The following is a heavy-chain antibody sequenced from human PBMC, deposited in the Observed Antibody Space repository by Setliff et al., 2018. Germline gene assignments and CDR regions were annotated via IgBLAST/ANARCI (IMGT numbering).Heavy chain of an antibody. Sequence: ASVKVSCKSSGNSFTVSYLHWVRQAPGQGLEWMGWISPHSGDTHYAQKFQSRVRMTRDTSTYAAYLELSDLTSDDTAIYYCARSGSFGMRYWFDYWGQGALVTVSS. CDR2: ISPHSGDT. V-gene: IGHV1-2*02. CDR3: ARSGSFGMRYWFDY. J-gene: IGHJ4*02. D-gene: IGHD1-26*01. CDR1: GNSFTVSY.